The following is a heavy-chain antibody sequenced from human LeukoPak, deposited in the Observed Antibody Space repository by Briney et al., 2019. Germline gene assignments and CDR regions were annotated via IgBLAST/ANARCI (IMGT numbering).Heavy chain of an antibody. CDR1: GYTFTSYD. CDR2: MNPNSGNT. V-gene: IGHV1-8*01. Sequence: RASVKVSCKASGYTFTSYDINWVRQATGQGLEWMGWMNPNSGNTGYAQKFQGRVTMTRNTSISTAYMELSSLRSEDTAVYYCARGRGSSGWLSRAAGCYFDYWGQGTLVTVSS. D-gene: IGHD6-19*01. J-gene: IGHJ4*02. CDR3: ARGRGSSGWLSRAAGCYFDY.